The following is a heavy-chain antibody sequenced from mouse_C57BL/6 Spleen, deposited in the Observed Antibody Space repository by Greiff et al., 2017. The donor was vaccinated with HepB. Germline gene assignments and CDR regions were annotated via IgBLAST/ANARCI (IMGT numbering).Heavy chain of an antibody. Sequence: EVQLQESGGGLVKSGGSLKLSCAASGFTFSDYGMHWVRQAPEKGLEWVAYISCGSSTIYYADTVKGRFTISRDKGKNTLLLQMTSLRSEETAMYCCAGGRYYTNYPRAMEYWGQRTTVTASS. CDR2: ISCGSSTI. CDR1: GFTFSDYG. CDR3: AGGRYYTNYPRAMEY. V-gene: IGHV5-17*01. D-gene: IGHD2-5*01. J-gene: IGHJ4*01.